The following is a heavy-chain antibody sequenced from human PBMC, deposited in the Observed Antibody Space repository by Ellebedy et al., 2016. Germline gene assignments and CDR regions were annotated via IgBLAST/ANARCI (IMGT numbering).Heavy chain of an antibody. V-gene: IGHV1-69*04. CDR1: GGTFSSYA. D-gene: IGHD4-17*01. CDR2: IIPILGIA. CDR3: ARPTYGDYDYYYYGMDV. J-gene: IGHJ6*02. Sequence: ASVKVSCKASGGTFSSYAISWVRQAPGQGLEWMGRIIPILGIANYAQKFQGRVTITADKSTSTAYMELSSLRSEDTAVYYCARPTYGDYDYYYYGMDVWGQGTTVTVSS.